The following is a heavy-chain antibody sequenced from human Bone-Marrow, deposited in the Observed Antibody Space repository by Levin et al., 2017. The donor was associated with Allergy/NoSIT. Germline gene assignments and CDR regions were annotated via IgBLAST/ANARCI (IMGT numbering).Heavy chain of an antibody. CDR1: GGSFSGYY. Sequence: SETLSLTCAVYGGSFSGYYWSWIRQPPGKGLEWIGEINHSGSTNYNPSLKSRVTISVDTSKNQFSLKLSSVTAADTAVYYCARRGAITMIVVVIVDAFDIWGQGTMVTVSS. CDR3: ARRGAITMIVVVIVDAFDI. V-gene: IGHV4-34*01. J-gene: IGHJ3*02. CDR2: INHSGST. D-gene: IGHD3-22*01.